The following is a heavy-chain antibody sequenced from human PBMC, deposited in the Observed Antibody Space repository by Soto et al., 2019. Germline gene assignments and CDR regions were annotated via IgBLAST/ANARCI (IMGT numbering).Heavy chain of an antibody. V-gene: IGHV4-31*03. CDR1: GGSISSGGYY. J-gene: IGHJ6*02. CDR2: IYYSGST. Sequence: SETLSLTCTVSGGSISSGGYYWSWIRQHPGKGLEWIGYIYYSGSTYYNPSLKSRVTISVDTSKNQFSLKLSSVTAADTAVYYCARDRLRSAYYYHGMDVWGQGTTVTVSS. CDR3: ARDRLRSAYYYHGMDV. D-gene: IGHD2-15*01.